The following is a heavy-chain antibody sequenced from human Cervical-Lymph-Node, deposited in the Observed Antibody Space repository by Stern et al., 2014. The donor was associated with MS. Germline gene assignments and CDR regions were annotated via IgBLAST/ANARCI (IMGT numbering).Heavy chain of an antibody. V-gene: IGHV4-61*08. CDR3: GKQVRE. CDR1: GGSVSSDAYY. CDR2: IYHSGSS. J-gene: IGHJ4*02. Sequence: VQLGESGPGLVKTSETLSLTCTVSGGSVSSDAYYWSSIRQSPGKGLEWIGYIYHSGSSSYNPSLKSRVTMSVDTSKNQFSLRLTSVTAADTAVYYCGKQVREWGRGTLVTVSS.